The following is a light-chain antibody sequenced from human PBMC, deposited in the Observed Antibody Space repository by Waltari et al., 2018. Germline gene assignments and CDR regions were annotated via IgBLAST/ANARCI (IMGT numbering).Light chain of an antibody. J-gene: IGLJ3*02. CDR2: VNSDGSH. V-gene: IGLV4-69*01. CDR1: RGHSSNI. CDR3: QTGGHGTWV. Sequence: QLVVTQSPSASASLRAAVKLPCPLSRGHSSNIIPRLHQQPEKGPRYLMKVNSDGSHSRGDEIPDRFSGSSSGAERHLTISSLQAEDEADYYCQTGGHGTWVFGGGTKLTVL.